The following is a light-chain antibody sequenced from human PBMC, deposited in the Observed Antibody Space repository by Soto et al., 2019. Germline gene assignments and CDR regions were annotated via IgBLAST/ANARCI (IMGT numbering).Light chain of an antibody. CDR3: CSYAGSGTNV. CDR2: DVS. V-gene: IGLV2-23*02. CDR1: SSNVGTFNV. Sequence: QSVLTRPASVSGSPGQSITISCTGTSSNVGTFNVVSWYQQHPGKAPKVIIYDVSERPSGVSNRFSGSKSGNTASLTISGLQAEDEADYYCCSYAGSGTNVFGTGTKLTVL. J-gene: IGLJ1*01.